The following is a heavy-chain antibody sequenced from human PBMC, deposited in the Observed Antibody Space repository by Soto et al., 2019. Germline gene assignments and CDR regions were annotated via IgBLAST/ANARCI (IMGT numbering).Heavy chain of an antibody. Sequence: SVKVSCKASGGTFSSYAISWVRQAPGQGLEWMGGIIPSFGTANYAQKFQGRVTITADESTSTAYMELSSLRSEDTAVYYCARDPYYYDSSGYYAYYYYYGMDVWGQGTTVTVSS. J-gene: IGHJ6*02. V-gene: IGHV1-69*13. CDR3: ARDPYYYDSSGYYAYYYYYGMDV. CDR1: GGTFSSYA. D-gene: IGHD3-22*01. CDR2: IIPSFGTA.